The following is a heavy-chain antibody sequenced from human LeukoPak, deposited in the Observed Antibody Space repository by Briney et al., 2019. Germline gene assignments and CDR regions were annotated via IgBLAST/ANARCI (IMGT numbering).Heavy chain of an antibody. V-gene: IGHV4-59*08. J-gene: IGHJ3*02. CDR2: TYYTGTT. CDR1: GGSTISHY. CDR3: AGLRSRAFDI. D-gene: IGHD6-6*01. Sequence: PSETLSLTCTVSGGSTISHYWSWLRQPSGKGLEWIAYTYYTGTTNYNPSLKSRVTISIDTSKDQFSLRLSSVTAADTAVYYCAGLRSRAFDIWGPGTMVSVS.